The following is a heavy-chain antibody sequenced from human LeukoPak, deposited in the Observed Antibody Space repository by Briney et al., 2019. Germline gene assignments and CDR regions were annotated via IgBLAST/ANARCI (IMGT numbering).Heavy chain of an antibody. CDR2: ISGSGSVV. D-gene: IGHD3-3*01. CDR3: ARGFWSGYSAFGY. Sequence: GGSLRLSCAASGFTFSDFYMSWIRQAPGKGLEWVSYISGSGSVVHYADSVKGRSTVSRDNAKNSLYLQMNSLRAEDTAVYHCARGFWSGYSAFGYWGQGTLVTVSS. CDR1: GFTFSDFY. J-gene: IGHJ4*02. V-gene: IGHV3-11*04.